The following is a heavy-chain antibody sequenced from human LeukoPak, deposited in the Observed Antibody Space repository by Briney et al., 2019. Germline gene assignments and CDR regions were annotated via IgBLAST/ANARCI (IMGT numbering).Heavy chain of an antibody. D-gene: IGHD6-19*01. V-gene: IGHV3-30*04. J-gene: IGHJ4*02. CDR3: AKDSGNSGWYVDN. CDR2: ISYDGRKT. Sequence: GRSLRLSCAASGFTFSDYAIHWVRQAPGKGLEWVAVISYDGRKTYHADSVKGRFTISRDNSKNTLYLQMNSLRAEDTAVYYCAKDSGNSGWYVDNWGQGTLVTVSS. CDR1: GFTFSDYA.